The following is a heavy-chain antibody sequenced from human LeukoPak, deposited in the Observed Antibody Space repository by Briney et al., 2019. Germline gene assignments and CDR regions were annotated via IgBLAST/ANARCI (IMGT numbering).Heavy chain of an antibody. J-gene: IGHJ4*02. CDR3: AKVGGYYGSGSYGFDY. V-gene: IGHV3-23*01. CDR1: GFTFSSYA. CDR2: ISGSGGST. D-gene: IGHD3-10*01. Sequence: GGFLRLSCAASGFTFSSYAMSWVRQAPGKGLEWVSAISGSGGSTYYADSVKGRFTISRDNSKNTLYLQMNSLRAEDTAVYYCAKVGGYYGSGSYGFDYWGQGTLVTVSS.